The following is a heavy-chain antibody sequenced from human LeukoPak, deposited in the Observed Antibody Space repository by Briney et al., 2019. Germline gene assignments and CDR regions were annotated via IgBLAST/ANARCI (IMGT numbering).Heavy chain of an antibody. V-gene: IGHV3-30*18. CDR1: GFTFRNFD. D-gene: IGHD6-19*01. J-gene: IGHJ4*02. CDR3: AKGTYSSGWYLSLFDY. Sequence: GASLRLSCAASGFTFRNFDMHWARQAPGKGLEWVAVISYDGSNKYYADSVKGRFTISRDNSKNTLYLQMNSLRAEDTAVYYCAKGTYSSGWYLSLFDYWGQGTLVTVSS. CDR2: ISYDGSNK.